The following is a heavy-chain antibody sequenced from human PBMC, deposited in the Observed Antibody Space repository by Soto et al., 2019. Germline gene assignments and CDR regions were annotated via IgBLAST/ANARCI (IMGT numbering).Heavy chain of an antibody. CDR3: ARESSGSYLPSYYYGMDV. CDR1: GFTFSDYY. V-gene: IGHV3-11*01. CDR2: ISSSGSTI. D-gene: IGHD1-26*01. J-gene: IGHJ6*02. Sequence: GGSLRLSCAASGFTFSDYYMSWIRQAPGKGLEWVSYISSSGSTIYYADSVKGRFTISRDNAKNSLYLQMNSLRAEDTAVYYCARESSGSYLPSYYYGMDVWRQRTTVSVSS.